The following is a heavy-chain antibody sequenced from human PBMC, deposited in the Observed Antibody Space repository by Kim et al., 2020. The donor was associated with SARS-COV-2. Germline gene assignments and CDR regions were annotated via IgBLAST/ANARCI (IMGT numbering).Heavy chain of an antibody. V-gene: IGHV1-69*13. CDR3: ARHSGSYFYLFYP. J-gene: IGHJ5*01. CDR2: INPIFGPP. D-gene: IGHD3-10*01. CDR1: GGTFSSDS. Sequence: SVKVSCKASGGTFSSDSITWVRQGPGQGLEWMGEINPIFGPPNYAQKFQGRVSITADESTTTVYMELSSLTSDDTAVYYCARHSGSYFYLFYPWGQGTL.